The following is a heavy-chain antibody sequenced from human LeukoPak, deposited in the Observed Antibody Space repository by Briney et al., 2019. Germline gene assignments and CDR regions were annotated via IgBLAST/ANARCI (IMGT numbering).Heavy chain of an antibody. V-gene: IGHV3-30*04. CDR2: ISYDGSNK. D-gene: IGHD4-17*01. Sequence: GRSLRLSCAASGFTFSSYAMHWVRQAPGKGLEWVAVISYDGSNKYYADSVKGRFTISRDNSKNTLYLQINSLRAEDTVVYYCASSYYGDYVGVAFDIWGQGTMVTVSS. J-gene: IGHJ3*02. CDR1: GFTFSSYA. CDR3: ASSYYGDYVGVAFDI.